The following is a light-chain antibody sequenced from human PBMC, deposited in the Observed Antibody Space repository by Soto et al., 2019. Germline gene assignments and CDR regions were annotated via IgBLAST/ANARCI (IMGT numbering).Light chain of an antibody. J-gene: IGKJ1*01. Sequence: EIVMTQSPGTLSVSPGEGATLSCRASQSVGSNLAWYQQKPGQAPRLLIYGASTRATAIPARFSGSGSGTEFTLTISSLQSEDFAVYYCQQYDNWPPWTLGQGTKVDIK. CDR2: GAS. CDR3: QQYDNWPPWT. V-gene: IGKV3-15*01. CDR1: QSVGSN.